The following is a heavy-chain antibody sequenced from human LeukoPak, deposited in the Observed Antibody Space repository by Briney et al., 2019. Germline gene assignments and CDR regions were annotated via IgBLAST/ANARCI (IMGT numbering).Heavy chain of an antibody. J-gene: IGHJ3*02. D-gene: IGHD6-13*01. V-gene: IGHV3-23*01. CDR3: AKAFREYGSSTYSSFDI. Sequence: GGSLRLSCAASGFTFSSYAMSWVRQAPGKGLEWVSSISGSGGNTFYADSVKGRFTISRDNSKNILYLQMNSLSTEDTAIYYCAKAFREYGSSTYSSFDIWGQGTMVTVSS. CDR1: GFTFSSYA. CDR2: ISGSGGNT.